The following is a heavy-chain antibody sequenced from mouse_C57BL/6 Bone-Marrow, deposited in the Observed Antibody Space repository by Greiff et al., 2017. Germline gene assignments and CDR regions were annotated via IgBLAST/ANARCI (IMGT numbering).Heavy chain of an antibody. Sequence: VQLQQSGAELVRPGASVTLSCKASGYTFTDYEMHWVKQTPVHGLEWIGAIDPETGGTAYNQKFKGKAILTADKSSSTAYMGLRCLTSEDSAVYYCTRGGLLGPYPFAYWGQGTLVTVSA. J-gene: IGHJ3*01. CDR1: GYTFTDYE. V-gene: IGHV1-15*01. CDR2: IDPETGGT. CDR3: TRGGLLGPYPFAY. D-gene: IGHD1-1*01.